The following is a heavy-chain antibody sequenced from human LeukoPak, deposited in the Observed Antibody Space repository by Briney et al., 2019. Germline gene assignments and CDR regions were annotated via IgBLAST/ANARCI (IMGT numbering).Heavy chain of an antibody. CDR2: IYPGDSDT. D-gene: IGHD6-13*01. CDR3: ARRGIAAGNWFDP. Sequence: GESLKISXKGSGYSFTSYWIGWVRQRPGKGLEWTGIIYPGDSDTRYSPSFQGQVTISADKSISTAYLQWSSLKASDTAMYYCARRGIAAGNWFDPWGQGTLVTVSS. CDR1: GYSFTSYW. J-gene: IGHJ5*02. V-gene: IGHV5-51*01.